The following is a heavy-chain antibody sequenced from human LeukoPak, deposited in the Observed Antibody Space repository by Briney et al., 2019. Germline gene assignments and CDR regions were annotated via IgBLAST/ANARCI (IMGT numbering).Heavy chain of an antibody. CDR3: ARVLESSGSYYYYYGMDV. J-gene: IGHJ6*02. CDR1: GGSISSYY. Sequence: SETLSLTCTVSGGSISSYYWSWIRQPPGKGLEWIGYIYYSGSTNYNPSLKSRVTISVGTSKNQFSLKLSSVTAADTAVYYCARVLESSGSYYYYYGMDVWGQGTTVTVSS. V-gene: IGHV4-59*01. D-gene: IGHD3-22*01. CDR2: IYYSGST.